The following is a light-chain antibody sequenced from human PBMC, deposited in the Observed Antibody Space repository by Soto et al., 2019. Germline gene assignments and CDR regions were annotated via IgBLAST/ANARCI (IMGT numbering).Light chain of an antibody. J-gene: IGKJ5*01. CDR1: QSICAN. V-gene: IGKV3-15*01. CDR2: AAS. CDR3: QQYNSWTLIS. Sequence: EIVMTQSPATLSVSPGERATLSCRASQSICANIAWYQQKPGQAPRLLIYAASVRASGIPARFSGTGVGREFTLSISSVQSEDSGVYCCQQYNSWTLISFGEGTRLEIK.